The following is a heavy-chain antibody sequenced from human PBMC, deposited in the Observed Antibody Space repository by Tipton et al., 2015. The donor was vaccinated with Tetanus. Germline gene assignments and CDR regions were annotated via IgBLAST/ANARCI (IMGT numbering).Heavy chain of an antibody. CDR2: IIPVFGTS. CDR1: GGTFRYHA. V-gene: IGHV1-69*06. J-gene: IGHJ4*02. Sequence: QSGAEVKKPGSSVKVSCKASGGTFRYHAISWVRQAPGQGLEWMGGIIPVFGTSNYAQNFQDRVTVTADKSTSTVYMELRSLRPDDTAVYFCAKGNRGSSWYFWGQGTLVTVSS. D-gene: IGHD6-13*01. CDR3: AKGNRGSSWYF.